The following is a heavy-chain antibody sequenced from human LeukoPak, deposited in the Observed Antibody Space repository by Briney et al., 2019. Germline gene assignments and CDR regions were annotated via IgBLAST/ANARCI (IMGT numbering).Heavy chain of an antibody. J-gene: IGHJ4*02. CDR3: ARSAVAGTSDY. V-gene: IGHV3-66*01. Sequence: PGGSLRLSCAASGFTVSSNYMSWVRQAPGRGLEWVSVIYSGGSTYYADSVKGRFTISRDNSKNTLYLQMNSLRAEDTAVYYCARSAVAGTSDYWGQGTLVTVSS. CDR1: GFTVSSNY. D-gene: IGHD6-19*01. CDR2: IYSGGST.